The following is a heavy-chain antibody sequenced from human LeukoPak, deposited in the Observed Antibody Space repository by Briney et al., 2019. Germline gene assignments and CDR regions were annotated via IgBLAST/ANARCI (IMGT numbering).Heavy chain of an antibody. D-gene: IGHD3-22*01. CDR2: VSSDGSNK. V-gene: IGHV3-30*04. Sequence: PGRSLRLSCAASGFTFSSYAMHWVRQAPGKGLEWVAVVSSDGSNKYYADSVKGPFTISRDNSKNTLYLQMNSLRAEDTAVYYCARGYDSSGYYFDYWGQGTLVTVSS. CDR1: GFTFSSYA. CDR3: ARGYDSSGYYFDY. J-gene: IGHJ4*02.